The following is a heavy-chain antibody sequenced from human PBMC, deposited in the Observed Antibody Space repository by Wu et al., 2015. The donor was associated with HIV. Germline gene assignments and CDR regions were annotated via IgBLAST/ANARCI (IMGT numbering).Heavy chain of an antibody. CDR2: INPSGGST. Sequence: QVQLVQSGAEVKKPGASVKVSCKASGYTFTSYYMHWVRQAPGQGLEWMGIINPSGGSTSYAQKFQGRVTMTRDTSTSTVYMELSSLRSEDTAVYYCARRRAVAGLYYYYYMDVWGKGTTVTVSS. D-gene: IGHD6-19*01. CDR3: ARRRAVAGLYYYYYMDV. CDR1: GYTFTSYY. V-gene: IGHV1-46*03. J-gene: IGHJ6*03.